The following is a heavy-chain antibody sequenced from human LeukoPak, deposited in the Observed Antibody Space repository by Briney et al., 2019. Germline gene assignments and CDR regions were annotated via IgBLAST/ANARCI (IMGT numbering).Heavy chain of an antibody. D-gene: IGHD6-6*01. CDR1: GFTFSSYA. Sequence: GGSLRLSCAASGFTFSSYAMSWVRQTPGKGLEWVSPISYDAANTYYTGSVKGRFTISRDNSKNTVFLQMNSLRAEDTAVYYCAKRGAVMTAPPFFDYWGQGTLVTVSS. J-gene: IGHJ4*02. CDR3: AKRGAVMTAPPFFDY. CDR2: ISYDAANT. V-gene: IGHV3-23*01.